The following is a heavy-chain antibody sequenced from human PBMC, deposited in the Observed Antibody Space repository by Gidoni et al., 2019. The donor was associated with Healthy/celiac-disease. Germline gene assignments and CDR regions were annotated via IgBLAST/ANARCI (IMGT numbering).Heavy chain of an antibody. CDR1: GGSLSSSSYY. CDR2: IYYSGST. D-gene: IGHD3-10*01. V-gene: IGHV4-39*01. J-gene: IGHJ4*02. CDR3: ARQPILLWFGEFPEYYFDY. Sequence: QLQLQESGPGLVKPSETLSLTCTVSGGSLSSSSYYWGWIRQPPGKGLEWIGSIYYSGSTYYNPSLKSRVTISVDTSKNQFSLKLSSVTAADTAVYYCARQPILLWFGEFPEYYFDYWGQGTLVTVSS.